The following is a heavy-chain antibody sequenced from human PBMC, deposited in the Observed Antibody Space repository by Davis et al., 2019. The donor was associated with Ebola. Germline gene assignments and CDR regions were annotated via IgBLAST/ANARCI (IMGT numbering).Heavy chain of an antibody. CDR2: INHSGST. V-gene: IGHV4-34*01. J-gene: IGHJ4*02. Sequence: SETLSLTCAVYGGSFSGYYWSWIRQPPGKGLEWIGEINHSGSTNYNPSLKSRVTISVDTSKNQFSLKLSSVTAADTAVYYCARGGARRNWNFAAVDYWGQGTLVTVSS. CDR3: ARGGARRNWNFAAVDY. D-gene: IGHD1-7*01. CDR1: GGSFSGYY.